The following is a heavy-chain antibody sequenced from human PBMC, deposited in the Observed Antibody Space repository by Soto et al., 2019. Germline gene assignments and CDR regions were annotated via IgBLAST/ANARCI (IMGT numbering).Heavy chain of an antibody. J-gene: IGHJ4*02. V-gene: IGHV3-23*01. D-gene: IGHD4-4*01. CDR3: AKDRGGSDYSNYGFDY. Sequence: GGSLRLSCAASGFTFSSYAMSWVRQAPGKGLEWVSAISGSGGSTYYADSVKGRFTISRDNFKNTLYLQMNSLRAEDTAVYYCAKDRGGSDYSNYGFDYWGQGTLVTVSS. CDR2: ISGSGGST. CDR1: GFTFSSYA.